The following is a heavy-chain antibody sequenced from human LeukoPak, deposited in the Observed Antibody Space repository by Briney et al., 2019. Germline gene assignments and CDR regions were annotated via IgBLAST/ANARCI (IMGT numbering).Heavy chain of an antibody. V-gene: IGHV1-8*03. CDR1: GYTFTSYD. D-gene: IGHD3-3*01. J-gene: IGHJ3*02. CDR2: MNPNSGNT. CDR3: ARSYYDFWSGYYAFDI. Sequence: GASVKVPCKASGYTFTSYDIHWVRQATGQGLEWMGWMNPNSGNTGYAQKFQGRVTITRNTSIRTAYMELSSLRSEDTAVYYCARSYYDFWSGYYAFDIWGQGTMVTVSS.